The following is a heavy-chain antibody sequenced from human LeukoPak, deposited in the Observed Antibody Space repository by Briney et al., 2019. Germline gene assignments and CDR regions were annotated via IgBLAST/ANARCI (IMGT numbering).Heavy chain of an antibody. Sequence: SETLSLTCTVSGGSISSSSYYWGWLRQPPGKGLEWIGSIYYSGSTYYNPSLKSRVTISVDTSKNQFSLKLSSVTAADTAVYYCARPLSGRAVAGTFGSWGQGTLVTVSS. CDR1: GGSISSSSYY. CDR3: ARPLSGRAVAGTFGS. CDR2: IYYSGST. D-gene: IGHD6-19*01. J-gene: IGHJ5*02. V-gene: IGHV4-39*01.